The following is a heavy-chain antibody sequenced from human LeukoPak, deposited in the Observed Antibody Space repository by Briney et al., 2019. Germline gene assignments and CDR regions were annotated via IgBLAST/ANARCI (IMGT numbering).Heavy chain of an antibody. D-gene: IGHD1-26*01. V-gene: IGHV3-30-3*02. Sequence: GRSMRLASAAYGFPFNQYAMHWVRHVPGKGLEWVAFVSYDGRQKFYADSVKGRFTILRDNSKNTLYLQMNSLKTEDTAVYFCAGPIKGATSDYWGQGTLVTVSS. CDR2: VSYDGRQK. CDR1: GFPFNQYA. CDR3: AGPIKGATSDY. J-gene: IGHJ4*02.